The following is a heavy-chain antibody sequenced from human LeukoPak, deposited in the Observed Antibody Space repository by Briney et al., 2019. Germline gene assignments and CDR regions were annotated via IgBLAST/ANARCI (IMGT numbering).Heavy chain of an antibody. Sequence: PSETLSLTCTVSGGSISSYYWSWIRQPPGKGLEWIGYIYYSGSTNYNPSLKSRVTISVDTSKNQFSLKLSSVTAADTAVYYCARTTPSGSYFDYWGQGTLVTASS. V-gene: IGHV4-59*08. CDR1: GGSISSYY. D-gene: IGHD1-26*01. CDR2: IYYSGST. CDR3: ARTTPSGSYFDY. J-gene: IGHJ4*02.